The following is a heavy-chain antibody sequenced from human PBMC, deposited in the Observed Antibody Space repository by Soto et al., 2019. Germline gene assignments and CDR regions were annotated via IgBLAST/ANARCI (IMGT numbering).Heavy chain of an antibody. D-gene: IGHD6-19*01. CDR3: AITPGWFAGMAV. CDR2: IHLASRKT. Sequence: GSVKVYFKTSGDAFSDYDMNLVRRAPGQGLEWMGWIHLASRKTSFAQKFQGRLTMTGDTSIDTAYMDLTSLTSEDTAVYYCAITPGWFAGMAVWGQGTPVTVYS. J-gene: IGHJ6*01. V-gene: IGHV1-8*01. CDR1: GDAFSDYD.